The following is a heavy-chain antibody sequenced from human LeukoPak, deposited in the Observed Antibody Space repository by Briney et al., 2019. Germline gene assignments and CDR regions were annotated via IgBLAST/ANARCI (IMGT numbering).Heavy chain of an antibody. CDR3: ARGPYGSGSQTFDY. V-gene: IGHV4-59*01. CDR2: IYYSGST. Sequence: SETLSLTCTVSGGSISSYYWSWIRQPPGKGLEWIGYIYYSGSTNYNPSLKSRVTISVDTSKNQFSLKLSSVTAADTAVYYCARGPYGSGSQTFDYWGQGTLVIVSS. D-gene: IGHD3-10*01. CDR1: GGSISSYY. J-gene: IGHJ4*02.